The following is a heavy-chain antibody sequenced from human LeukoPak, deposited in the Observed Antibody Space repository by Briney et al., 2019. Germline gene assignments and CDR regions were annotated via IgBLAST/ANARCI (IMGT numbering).Heavy chain of an antibody. D-gene: IGHD4-17*01. CDR3: ARHSATDFFDF. CDR1: GGSISSYY. CDR2: VYYSGNT. V-gene: IGHV4-59*01. J-gene: IGHJ4*02. Sequence: SETLSLTCTVSGGSISSYYWSWIRQPPGKGLEWIGYVYYSGNTNYIPSLKSRVTISVDTSKNQFSLMLSSVTAADTAVYYCARHSATDFFDFWGQGTLVTVSS.